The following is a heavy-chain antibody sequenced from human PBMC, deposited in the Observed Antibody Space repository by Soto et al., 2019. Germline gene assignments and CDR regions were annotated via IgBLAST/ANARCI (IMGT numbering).Heavy chain of an antibody. CDR3: ARARQLERRSLSWEIDY. CDR2: INPCGGST. J-gene: IGHJ4*02. V-gene: IGHV1-46*01. CDR1: GYTFSSYY. D-gene: IGHD1-1*01. Sequence: ASVKVSCKASGYTFSSYYMNWVRQAPGQGLEWLGIINPCGGSTSYAQKFQGRVTMTRDTSTSTVYMELSSLRSEDTAVYFCARARQLERRSLSWEIDYWGQGTLVTVSS.